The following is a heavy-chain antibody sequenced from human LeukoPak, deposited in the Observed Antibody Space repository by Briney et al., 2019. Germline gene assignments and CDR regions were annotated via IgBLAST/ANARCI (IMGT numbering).Heavy chain of an antibody. V-gene: IGHV3-64*01. Sequence: GGSLRLSCVASGFTFSGHTMHWVRQAPGKGLEYISAITTNGGTTYYANSVKGRFTISRDNSKNTLYLQMGSLRVEDMAVYYCARAPRWQQLVPGYFDYWGQGTLVTVSS. CDR1: GFTFSGHT. D-gene: IGHD6-13*01. CDR3: ARAPRWQQLVPGYFDY. J-gene: IGHJ4*02. CDR2: ITTNGGTT.